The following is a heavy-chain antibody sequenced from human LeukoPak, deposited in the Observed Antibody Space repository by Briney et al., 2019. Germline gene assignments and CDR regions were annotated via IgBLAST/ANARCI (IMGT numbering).Heavy chain of an antibody. CDR1: GFTFSSYW. CDR2: MKGDGSDK. CDR3: ARDEGSGWYVY. D-gene: IGHD6-19*01. J-gene: IGHJ4*02. V-gene: IGHV3-7*04. Sequence: GGSLRLSCAASGFTFSSYWMSWVRQAPGKGLEWVANMKGDGSDKNYVDSVKGRFTIYGDNAKDSMYLQMNRLRDDDSAVYYCARDEGSGWYVYWGQGILVIVSS.